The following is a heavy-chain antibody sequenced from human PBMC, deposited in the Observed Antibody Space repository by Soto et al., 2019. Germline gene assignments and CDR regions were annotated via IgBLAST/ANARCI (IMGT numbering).Heavy chain of an antibody. D-gene: IGHD3-3*01. Sequence: ASVKVSCKASGYTFTSYDINWVRQATGQGLEWMGWMNPNSGNTGYAQKFQGRVTMTRNTSISTAYMELSSLRSEDTAVYYCARGKYYDFWSGYYAINYYYYYYYMDVWGKGTTVTVSS. CDR3: ARGKYYDFWSGYYAINYYYYYYYMDV. CDR2: MNPNSGNT. CDR1: GYTFTSYD. V-gene: IGHV1-8*01. J-gene: IGHJ6*03.